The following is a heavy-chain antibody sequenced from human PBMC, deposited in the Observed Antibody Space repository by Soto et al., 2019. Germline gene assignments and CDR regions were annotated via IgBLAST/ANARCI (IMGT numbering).Heavy chain of an antibody. V-gene: IGHV1-18*01. Sequence: QVQLVQSGAEVKKPGASVRVSCQTSAYTFTNYAVSWVRQAPGQGLEWMGWISGDNGNTIYAQKFQDRVTMTTDTSTRKAYMELRSLRSDDTAVYYCATGLLGYCSGGSCYSDSWGQGTLVTVSS. D-gene: IGHD2-15*01. CDR1: AYTFTNYA. CDR3: ATGLLGYCSGGSCYSDS. J-gene: IGHJ4*02. CDR2: ISGDNGNT.